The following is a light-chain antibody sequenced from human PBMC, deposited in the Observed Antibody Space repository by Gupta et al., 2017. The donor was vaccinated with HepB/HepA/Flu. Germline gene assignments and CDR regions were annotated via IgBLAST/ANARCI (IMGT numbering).Light chain of an antibody. J-gene: IGLJ3*02. CDR1: RLRASY. CDR3: RSRDNSNNLSA. Sequence: SELTQDPAVSVALGQTVRITCQGDRLRASYANWYQQKPGQPPVFVLYGENSRPSGIPDRFSGSKSGHTTSVTITGAQAEDEADYYCRSRDNSNNLSAFGGGTKLTVL. V-gene: IGLV3-19*01. CDR2: GEN.